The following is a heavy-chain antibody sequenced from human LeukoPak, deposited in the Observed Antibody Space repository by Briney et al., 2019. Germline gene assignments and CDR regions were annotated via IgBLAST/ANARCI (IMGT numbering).Heavy chain of an antibody. CDR1: GGSISSNSYY. V-gene: IGHV4-39*01. CDR3: ARRGYSSGWYHFDY. D-gene: IGHD6-19*01. CDR2: IYYSGST. Sequence: PSETLSLTCTVSGGSISSNSYYWGWIRQPPGKGLEWIGSIYYSGSTYYNPSLKSRVTISVDTSKNQFSLKLSSVTAADTAVYYCARRGYSSGWYHFDYWGQGTLVTVSS. J-gene: IGHJ4*02.